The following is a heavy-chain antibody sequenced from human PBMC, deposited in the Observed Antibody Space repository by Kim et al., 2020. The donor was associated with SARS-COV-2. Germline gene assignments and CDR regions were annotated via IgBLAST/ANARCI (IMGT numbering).Heavy chain of an antibody. CDR3: AKPDYYDSSLELEAFDY. J-gene: IGHJ4*02. V-gene: IGHV3-23*01. CDR1: GFTFSSYA. CDR2: ISGSGGST. Sequence: GGSLRLSCAASGFTFSSYAMSWVRQAPGKGLEWVSAISGSGGSTYYADSVKGRFTISRDNSKNTLYLQMNSLRAEDTAVYYCAKPDYYDSSLELEAFDYWGQGTLVTVSS. D-gene: IGHD3-22*01.